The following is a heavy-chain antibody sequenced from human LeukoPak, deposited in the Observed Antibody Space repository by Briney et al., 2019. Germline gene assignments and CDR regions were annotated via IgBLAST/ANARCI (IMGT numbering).Heavy chain of an antibody. CDR3: ARVQDPNYYYYYYMDV. Sequence: GGSLRLSCAASGFTFSSYWMSWVRQAPGKGLEWVANIKEAGSEKHYVDSVKGRFTISRDNAKNSLYLQMNSLRAEDTAVYYYARVQDPNYYYYYYMDVWGKGTTVTVSS. CDR2: IKEAGSEK. J-gene: IGHJ6*03. V-gene: IGHV3-7*04. D-gene: IGHD2-15*01. CDR1: GFTFSSYW.